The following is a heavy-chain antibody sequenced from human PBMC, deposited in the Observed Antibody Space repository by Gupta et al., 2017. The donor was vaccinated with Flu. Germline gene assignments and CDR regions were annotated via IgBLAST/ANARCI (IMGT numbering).Heavy chain of an antibody. CDR1: GSWFNYHS. Sequence: EVQLVESGGGLGKPGGSLRLAWTGPGSWFNYHSFNWVRQGPGKGRGCFASISTTESYTDYADSVKGRFSISRDNAQNSSYLQMYSLRDEDTAVDYCAREPYAYHHLDVWGKGTTVTVSS. CDR2: ISTTESYT. V-gene: IGHV3-21*04. J-gene: IGHJ6*04. D-gene: IGHD2-2*01. CDR3: AREPYAYHHLDV.